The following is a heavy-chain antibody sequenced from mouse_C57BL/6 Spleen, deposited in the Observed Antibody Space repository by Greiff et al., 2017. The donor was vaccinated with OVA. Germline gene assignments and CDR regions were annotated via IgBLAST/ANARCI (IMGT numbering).Heavy chain of an antibody. CDR1: GYTFTSYW. D-gene: IGHD1-1*01. Sequence: QVQLQQSGAELVKPGASVKMSCKASGYTFTSYWITWVKQRPGQGLEWIGDIYPGSGSTNYNEKFKSKATLTVDTSSSTAYMQISSLTSEDSAVYYCANYYGSSPRYAMDYWGQGTSVTVSS. J-gene: IGHJ4*01. CDR2: IYPGSGST. V-gene: IGHV1-55*01. CDR3: ANYYGSSPRYAMDY.